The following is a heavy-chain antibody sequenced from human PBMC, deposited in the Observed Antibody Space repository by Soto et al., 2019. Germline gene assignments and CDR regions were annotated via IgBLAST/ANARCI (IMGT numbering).Heavy chain of an antibody. V-gene: IGHV4-34*01. Sequence: PSETLSLTCAVYGGSFSGYYWSWIRQPPGKGLEWIGEINHSGSTNYNPSLKSRVTISVDTSKNQFSLKLSSVTAADTAVYYCARGAPEVEPYYYGMDVWGQGTTVTVS. J-gene: IGHJ6*02. CDR1: GGSFSGYY. CDR2: INHSGST. D-gene: IGHD1-1*01. CDR3: ARGAPEVEPYYYGMDV.